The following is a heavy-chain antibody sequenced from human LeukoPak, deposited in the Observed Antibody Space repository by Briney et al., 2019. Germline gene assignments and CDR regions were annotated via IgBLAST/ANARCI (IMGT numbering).Heavy chain of an antibody. V-gene: IGHV1-18*01. J-gene: IGHJ4*02. D-gene: IGHD6-6*01. CDR1: GYTFTIYG. CDR3: ARLGIAARPLDY. Sequence: ASVTVSFKASGYTFTIYGISWVRQAPGQGLEWMGWISAYNGNTNYAQKLQGRVTMTTDTSTSTAYMELRSLRSDDTAVYYCARLGIAARPLDYWGQGTLVTVSS. CDR2: ISAYNGNT.